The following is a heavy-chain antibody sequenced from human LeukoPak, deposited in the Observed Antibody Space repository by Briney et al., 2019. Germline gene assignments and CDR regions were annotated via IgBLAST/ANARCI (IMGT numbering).Heavy chain of an antibody. Sequence: KPSETLSLTCTVSGGSIRSYFWSWLRQPPGKGLEWIGYIWDTEITDYNPSLKSRVTISLDTSKNHSSLKLRSVTAADTALYFCARGLVLATDDAFDIWGQGTLVTVSS. CDR3: ARGLVLATDDAFDI. J-gene: IGHJ3*02. V-gene: IGHV4-59*01. D-gene: IGHD5-12*01. CDR2: IWDTEIT. CDR1: GGSIRSYF.